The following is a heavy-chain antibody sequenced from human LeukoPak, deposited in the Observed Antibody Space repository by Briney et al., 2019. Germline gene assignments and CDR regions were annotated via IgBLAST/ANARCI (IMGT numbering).Heavy chain of an antibody. CDR1: GFDFSSYT. CDR2: ISSSTYYI. V-gene: IGHV3-21*01. J-gene: IGHJ6*02. D-gene: IGHD5-24*01. CDR3: ARDIRDGYNSHYYGMDV. Sequence: GGSLRLSCASSGFDFSSYTMNWVRQAPGKGLEWVSFISSSTYYIQYTDSVKGRFTISRDNAKNSLYLQMNSLRAEDTALYYCARDIRDGYNSHYYGMDVWGQGTTVSVSS.